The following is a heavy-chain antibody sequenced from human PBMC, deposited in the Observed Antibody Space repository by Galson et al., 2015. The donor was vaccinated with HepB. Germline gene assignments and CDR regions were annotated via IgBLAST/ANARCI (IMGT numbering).Heavy chain of an antibody. D-gene: IGHD5-12*01. Sequence: QSGAEVKKPGESLKISCKGSGYSFTSYWIGWVRQMPGKGLEWMGIIYPGDSDTRYSPSFQGQVTISADKSISTAYLQWSSLKASDTAMYYCARRGATEHREATDAFDIWGQGTMVTVSS. CDR2: IYPGDSDT. V-gene: IGHV5-51*03. CDR3: ARRGATEHREATDAFDI. J-gene: IGHJ3*02. CDR1: GYSFTSYW.